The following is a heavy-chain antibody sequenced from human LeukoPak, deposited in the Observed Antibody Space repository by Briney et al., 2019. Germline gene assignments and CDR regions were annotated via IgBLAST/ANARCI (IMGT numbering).Heavy chain of an antibody. D-gene: IGHD3-10*01. V-gene: IGHV3-21*01. CDR2: ISSSSSYI. J-gene: IGHJ6*02. CDR1: GFTFSSYS. Sequence: GGSLRLSCAASGFTFSSYSMNWVRQAPGKGLEWVSSISSSSSYIYYADSVKGRFTISRDNAKNSLYLQMNSLRAEDTAVYYCAREGEGYYGMDVWGQGTTVTVSS. CDR3: AREGEGYYGMDV.